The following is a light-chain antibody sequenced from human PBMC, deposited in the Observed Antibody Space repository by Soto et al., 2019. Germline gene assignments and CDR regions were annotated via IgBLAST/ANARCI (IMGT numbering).Light chain of an antibody. CDR3: QSYDSSLRAYV. CDR2: SNN. CDR1: SSNIGAGFD. Sequence: QAVVTQPPSVSGAPGQRVTISCTGSSSNIGAGFDVHWYQQLPRTAPKLLIYSNNNRPSGVPDRFSVSRSATSASLAITGLQAADEAEYYCQSYDSSLRAYVSGTGTKLTVL. V-gene: IGLV1-40*01. J-gene: IGLJ1*01.